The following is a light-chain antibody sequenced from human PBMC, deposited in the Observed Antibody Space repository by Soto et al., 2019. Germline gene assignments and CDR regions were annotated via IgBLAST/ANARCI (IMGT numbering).Light chain of an antibody. CDR2: AAS. V-gene: IGKV1-39*01. CDR3: QQIYVTPLT. J-gene: IGKJ4*01. CDR1: PNVGKY. Sequence: DVQMTQSPSSLSASIGDIVTITCRASPNVGKYLNWYQQKPGKAPNVLIHAASTLRSGVPLRFSGSGSGTEFTLTISSLQPEDSGTYYCQQIYVTPLTFGGGTRLEV.